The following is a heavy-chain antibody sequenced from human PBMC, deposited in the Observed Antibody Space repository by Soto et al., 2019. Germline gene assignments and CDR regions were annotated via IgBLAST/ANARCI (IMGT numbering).Heavy chain of an antibody. CDR1: GSISTYY. V-gene: IGHV4-59*01. CDR2: IYYMGRT. J-gene: IGHJ4*02. Sequence: SETLSLTCTVGSISTYYWNWIRQPPGKGLEWIGYIYYMGRTNYNSSLKSRVTMSIDTSKNQFSLKLSSVTAADTAIYYCAREPVGATHFDYWGQGAPVTVSS. CDR3: AREPVGATHFDY. D-gene: IGHD1-26*01.